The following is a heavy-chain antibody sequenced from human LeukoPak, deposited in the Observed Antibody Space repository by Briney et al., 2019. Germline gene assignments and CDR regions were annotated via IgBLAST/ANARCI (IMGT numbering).Heavy chain of an antibody. CDR3: AKGTYYYDSSGYSAPIDY. D-gene: IGHD3-22*01. V-gene: IGHV3-23*01. Sequence: PGGSLRLSCAASGLTFSSYAMSWVRQAPGKGLEWVSAISGSGGSTYYADSVKGRFTISRDNSKNTLYLQMNSLRAEDTAVYYCAKGTYYYDSSGYSAPIDYWGQGTLVTVSS. CDR1: GLTFSSYA. CDR2: ISGSGGST. J-gene: IGHJ4*02.